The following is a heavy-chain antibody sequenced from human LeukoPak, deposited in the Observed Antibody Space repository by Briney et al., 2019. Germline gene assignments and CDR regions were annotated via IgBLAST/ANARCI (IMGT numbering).Heavy chain of an antibody. V-gene: IGHV3-30-3*01. CDR2: ISYDGSNK. Sequence: GGSLSFSCAASGFTFSSYTMQWVHQAPGKGLEWVTVISYDGSNKYYADSVRGRFTIARDNSKTTLYLQMNSLRAEDTAVYYCARGPERTGVGTRYYYDMDVWGQGTTVTVSS. CDR1: GFTFSSYT. J-gene: IGHJ6*01. D-gene: IGHD2-8*01. CDR3: ARGPERTGVGTRYYYDMDV.